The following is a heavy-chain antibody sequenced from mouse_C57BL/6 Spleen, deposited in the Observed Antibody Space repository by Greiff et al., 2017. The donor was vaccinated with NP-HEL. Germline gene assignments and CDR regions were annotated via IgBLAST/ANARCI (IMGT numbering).Heavy chain of an antibody. V-gene: IGHV1-7*01. J-gene: IGHJ3*01. CDR1: GYTFTSYW. D-gene: IGHD1-1*01. CDR3: ARSPYGSSYTPAWFAY. CDR2: INPSSGYT. Sequence: VKLQQSGAELAKPGASVKLSCKASGYTFTSYWMHWVKQRPGQGLEWIGYINPSSGYTKYNQKFKDKATLTADKSSSTAYMQLSSLTYEDSAVYYCARSPYGSSYTPAWFAYWGQGTLVTVSA.